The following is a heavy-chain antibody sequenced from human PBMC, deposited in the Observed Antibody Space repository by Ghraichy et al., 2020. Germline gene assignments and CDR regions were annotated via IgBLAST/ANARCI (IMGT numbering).Heavy chain of an antibody. V-gene: IGHV4-39*07. D-gene: IGHD3-3*01. CDR2: VYYTGST. J-gene: IGHJ6*02. Sequence: LSCTVSGGSISSTSYYWSWIRQPPGKGLEWIGSVYYTGSTHYNPSLKSRVTISADTSKKQFSLKLSSVTAADTAVYYCARDLSRYDFWSGYYRADYYYYGMDVWGQGTTVTVSS. CDR3: ARDLSRYDFWSGYYRADYYYYGMDV. CDR1: GGSISSTSYY.